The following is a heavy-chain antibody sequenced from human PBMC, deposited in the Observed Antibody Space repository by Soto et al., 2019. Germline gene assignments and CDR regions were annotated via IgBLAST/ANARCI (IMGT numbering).Heavy chain of an antibody. CDR1: GFTFSSYS. CDR3: ARDREQLVPGNWFDP. Sequence: PGGSLRLSCAASGFTFSSYSMNCFRQAPGKGLEWVSSISSSSSYIYYADSVKGRFTISRDNAKNSLYLQMNSLRAEDTAVYYCARDREQLVPGNWFDPWGQGTLVTVSS. CDR2: ISSSSSYI. D-gene: IGHD6-6*01. J-gene: IGHJ5*02. V-gene: IGHV3-21*01.